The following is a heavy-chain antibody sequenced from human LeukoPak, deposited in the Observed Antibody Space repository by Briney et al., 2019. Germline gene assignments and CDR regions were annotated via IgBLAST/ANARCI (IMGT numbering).Heavy chain of an antibody. J-gene: IGHJ4*02. CDR2: IYTSGST. V-gene: IGHV4-61*02. CDR3: ARASYSYDTSGWVPFDY. CDR1: GNSISSGDYY. D-gene: IGHD3-22*01. Sequence: SETLSPTCTVSGNSISSGDYYWSWIRQPAGKGLEWIGRIYTSGSTTYNPSLESRVTISGDTSENQFSLRLSSVTAADTAVYYCARASYSYDTSGWVPFDYWGQGTLVTVSS.